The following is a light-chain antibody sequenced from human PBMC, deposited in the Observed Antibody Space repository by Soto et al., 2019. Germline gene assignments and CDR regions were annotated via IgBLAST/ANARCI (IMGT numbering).Light chain of an antibody. CDR3: LLYYGGAYV. Sequence: QAVVTQEPSLTVSPGGTVTLTCASSTGAVTSGYYPNWFQQKPGQAPRALIYNTRNKHSWTPARFSGSLLGGKAALTLSGAQPEDEAEYYCLLYYGGAYVFGAGPKVTVL. J-gene: IGLJ1*01. V-gene: IGLV7-43*01. CDR2: NTR. CDR1: TGAVTSGYY.